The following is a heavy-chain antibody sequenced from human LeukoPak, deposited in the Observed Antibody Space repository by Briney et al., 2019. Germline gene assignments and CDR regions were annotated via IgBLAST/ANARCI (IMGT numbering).Heavy chain of an antibody. Sequence: PGGSLRLSCGASGFTFSTHWMNWVRQAPGKGLEWVAVISCDGSNKYYADSVKGRFTISRDNSKNTLYLQMNSLRAEDTAVYYCARDTFFGCSGGSCPPYNWFDPWGQGTLVTVSS. V-gene: IGHV3-30*03. J-gene: IGHJ5*02. CDR3: ARDTFFGCSGGSCPPYNWFDP. D-gene: IGHD2-15*01. CDR2: ISCDGSNK. CDR1: GFTFSTHW.